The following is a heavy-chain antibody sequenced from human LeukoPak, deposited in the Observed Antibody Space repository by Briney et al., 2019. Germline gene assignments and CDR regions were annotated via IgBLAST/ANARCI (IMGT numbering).Heavy chain of an antibody. J-gene: IGHJ4*02. D-gene: IGHD6-19*01. Sequence: GGSLRLSCAASGFTLSDYYMSWIRQAPGKGLEWVSYISSSGSTIYYADSVKGRFTISRDNAKNSLYLQMNSLRPEDTAVYYCATDLYSSGWYSSYWGQGTLVTVSS. V-gene: IGHV3-11*01. CDR1: GFTLSDYY. CDR2: ISSSGSTI. CDR3: ATDLYSSGWYSSY.